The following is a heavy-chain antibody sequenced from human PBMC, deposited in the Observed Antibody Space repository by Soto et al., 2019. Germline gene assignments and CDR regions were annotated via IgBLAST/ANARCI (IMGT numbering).Heavy chain of an antibody. CDR1: GFTFSAYG. J-gene: IGHJ1*01. CDR2: ISHDGTNK. CDR3: AKGSSKDSYAAFQH. Sequence: PGGSLRLSCAVSGFTFSAYGMHWVRQAPGKGLEWVAAISHDGTNKNYGDSVKGRFTISRDNSKKTLYLQMNSLRAEDTALYYCAKGSSKDSYAAFQHWGQGTLVTVSS. V-gene: IGHV3-30*18. D-gene: IGHD5-18*01.